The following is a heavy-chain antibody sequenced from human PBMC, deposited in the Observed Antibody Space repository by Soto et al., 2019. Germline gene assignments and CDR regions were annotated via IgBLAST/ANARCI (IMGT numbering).Heavy chain of an antibody. CDR1: GYTFTSYD. CDR3: ARVGYDILTGYEYYYYYYMDV. J-gene: IGHJ6*03. Sequence: GASVKVSCKASGYTFTSYDINWVRQATGQGLEWMGWMNPNSGNTGYAQKFQGRVTMTRNTSISTAYMELSSLRSEDTAVYYCARVGYDILTGYEYYYYYYMDVWGKGTTVTV. D-gene: IGHD3-9*01. CDR2: MNPNSGNT. V-gene: IGHV1-8*01.